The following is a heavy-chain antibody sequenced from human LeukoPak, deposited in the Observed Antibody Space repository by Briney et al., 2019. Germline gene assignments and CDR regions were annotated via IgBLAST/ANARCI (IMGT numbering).Heavy chain of an antibody. D-gene: IGHD3-9*01. Sequence: GGSLRLSCAASGFTFKNYVMSWVRQAPGKGLEWVSAISRSGGITYYADSVKGRFTISRDNSKNTLYVQINSLRAEDTAVYYCAKDPVGDILTGDDKGRDWYLDLWGRGTLVTVSS. CDR3: AKDPVGDILTGDDKGRDWYLDL. V-gene: IGHV3-23*01. CDR1: GFTFKNYV. J-gene: IGHJ2*01. CDR2: ISRSGGIT.